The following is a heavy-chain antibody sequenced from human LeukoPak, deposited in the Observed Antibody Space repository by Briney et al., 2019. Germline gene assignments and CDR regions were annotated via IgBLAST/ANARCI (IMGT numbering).Heavy chain of an antibody. CDR2: ISGSGGST. CDR3: AKNDLMGIAVAGTSPDY. CDR1: GFTFSSYA. Sequence: LPGGSLRLSCAASGFTFSSYAMSWVRQAPGKGLEWVSAISGSGGSTYYADSVKGRFTISRDNSKNTLYLQMNSLRAEDTAVYYCAKNDLMGIAVAGTSPDYWGQGTLVTVSS. V-gene: IGHV3-23*01. D-gene: IGHD6-19*01. J-gene: IGHJ4*02.